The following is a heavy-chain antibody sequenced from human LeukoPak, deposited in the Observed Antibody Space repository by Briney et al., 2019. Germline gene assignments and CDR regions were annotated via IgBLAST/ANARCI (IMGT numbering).Heavy chain of an antibody. Sequence: PGGSLRLSCAASGFTFSSYWMSWVRQPPGKGLEWVANIKQDGSEKYYVYSVKRLFTTSRDNAKNSLYLQVNSLRDADTDVYSCERRPTSSAISTGYYPDYYSYGMDVWGQGTTVIVSS. CDR1: GFTFSSYW. D-gene: IGHD3-9*01. CDR3: ERRPTSSAISTGYYPDYYSYGMDV. V-gene: IGHV3-7*01. CDR2: IKQDGSEK. J-gene: IGHJ6*02.